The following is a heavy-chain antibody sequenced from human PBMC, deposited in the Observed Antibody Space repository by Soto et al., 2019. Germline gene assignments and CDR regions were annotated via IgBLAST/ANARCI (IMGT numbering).Heavy chain of an antibody. Sequence: EVQLVESGGGLVQPGGSLRLSCAASGFTFSDHYMDWVRQAPGKGLEWVARTRNRANSYTTEYAASVKGRFSISRDKSKNSLYLQMNSMKTEDTAVYYCTRSIGGYKYFDLWGRGTLVTVSS. J-gene: IGHJ2*01. CDR2: TRNRANSYTT. V-gene: IGHV3-72*01. CDR1: GFTFSDHY. D-gene: IGHD1-26*01. CDR3: TRSIGGYKYFDL.